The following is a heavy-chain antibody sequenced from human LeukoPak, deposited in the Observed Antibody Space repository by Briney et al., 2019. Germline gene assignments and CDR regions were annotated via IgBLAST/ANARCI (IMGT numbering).Heavy chain of an antibody. CDR3: AKEHYIWGSYRYTGSDY. CDR2: ISGSGGST. Sequence: GGSLRLSCAASGFTFSSYSMSWVRQAPGKGLEWVSAISGSGGSTYYADSVNGRFTISRDNSKNTLYLQMNSLRAEDTAVYYCAKEHYIWGSYRYTGSDYWGQGTLVTVSS. D-gene: IGHD3-16*02. J-gene: IGHJ4*02. CDR1: GFTFSSYS. V-gene: IGHV3-23*01.